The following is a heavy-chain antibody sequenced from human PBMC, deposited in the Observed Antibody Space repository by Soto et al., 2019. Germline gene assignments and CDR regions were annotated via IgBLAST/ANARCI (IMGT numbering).Heavy chain of an antibody. D-gene: IGHD3-3*01. V-gene: IGHV3-73*02. Sequence: EVQLVESGGGLVQPGGSLKLSCAVSGFTFSGSAMHWVRQASGNGLEWVGRIRSKANTYATAYAMSVKGRFTISRDDSRNTAYLQMNSLKTEDTAVYYCARGFYDFWSGHPKRLDYWGQGTVVTVSS. CDR2: IRSKANTYAT. J-gene: IGHJ4*02. CDR1: GFTFSGSA. CDR3: ARGFYDFWSGHPKRLDY.